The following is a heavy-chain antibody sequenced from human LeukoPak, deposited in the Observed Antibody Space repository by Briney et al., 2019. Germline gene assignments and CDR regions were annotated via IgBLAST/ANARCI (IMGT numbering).Heavy chain of an antibody. D-gene: IGHD3-16*01. V-gene: IGHV3-7*01. J-gene: IGHJ6*02. CDR3: ARDGGIIRFGGQDV. Sequence: GGSLRLSCAASGFTFSSYWMSWVRQAPGKGLEWVANMNRDGSEKSYVDSIKGRFTISRDNAANSLYLQMNSLRVEDTAVYYCARDGGIIRFGGQDVWGQGTTVTVSS. CDR1: GFTFSSYW. CDR2: MNRDGSEK.